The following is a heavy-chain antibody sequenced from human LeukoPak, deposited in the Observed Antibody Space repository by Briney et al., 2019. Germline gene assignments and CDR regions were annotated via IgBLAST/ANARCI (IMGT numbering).Heavy chain of an antibody. CDR1: GFTFSSYE. J-gene: IGHJ3*02. CDR3: ARESRRRDGYNSCAFDI. V-gene: IGHV3-48*03. Sequence: GLSLRLSCAASGFTFSSYEMNWVRQAPGKGLEWVSYISSSGSTIYYADSVKGRFTISRDNAKNSLYLQMNSLRAEDTAVYYCARESRRRDGYNSCAFDIWGQGTMVTVSS. CDR2: ISSSGSTI. D-gene: IGHD5-24*01.